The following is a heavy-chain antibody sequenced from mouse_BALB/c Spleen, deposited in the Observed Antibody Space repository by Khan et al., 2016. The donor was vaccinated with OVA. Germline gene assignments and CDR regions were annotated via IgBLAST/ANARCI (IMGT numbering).Heavy chain of an antibody. CDR1: GYIFTSYW. V-gene: IGHV1-76*01. J-gene: IGHJ2*01. CDR3: AREEALYHFNQ. D-gene: IGHD3-2*02. CDR2: IYPGTDNT. Sequence: QVQLKQSGAELVRPGASVKLSCKTSGYIFTSYWIHWVKQRSGQGLEWIARIYPGTDNTYYNEKFKDKATLTADKSSSTAYMQLSSLKSEDSEFDYSAREEALYHFNQWGQGTTLTVSS.